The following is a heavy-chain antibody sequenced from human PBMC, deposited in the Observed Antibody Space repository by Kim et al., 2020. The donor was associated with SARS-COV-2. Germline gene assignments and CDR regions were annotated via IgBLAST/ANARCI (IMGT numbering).Heavy chain of an antibody. Sequence: GGSLRLSCAASGFTFSSYGMHWVRQAPGKGLEWVAVISYDGSNKYYADSVKGRFTISRDNSKNTLYLQMNSLRAEDTAVYYCAKDRYYYDSSGYYIHPDPPPHYYYYGMDVWGQGTTVTVSS. J-gene: IGHJ6*02. CDR1: GFTFSSYG. CDR2: ISYDGSNK. V-gene: IGHV3-30*18. CDR3: AKDRYYYDSSGYYIHPDPPPHYYYYGMDV. D-gene: IGHD3-22*01.